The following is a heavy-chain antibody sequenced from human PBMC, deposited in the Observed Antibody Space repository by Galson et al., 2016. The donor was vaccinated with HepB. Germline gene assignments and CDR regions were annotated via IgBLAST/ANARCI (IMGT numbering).Heavy chain of an antibody. CDR3: AKDTSQFCSSVRCQRAYLLL. CDR2: IWYDGRNK. Sequence: SLRLSCAASGFTFSSSGMHWVRQAPGKGLEWVAVIWYDGRNKYYADSVRGRFIISRDNSKNTVFLQMNSLRAEDAAVYYCAKDTSQFCSSVRCQRAYLLLWGQGTLVTVTS. CDR1: GFTFSSSG. V-gene: IGHV3-33*03. D-gene: IGHD6-13*01. J-gene: IGHJ1*01.